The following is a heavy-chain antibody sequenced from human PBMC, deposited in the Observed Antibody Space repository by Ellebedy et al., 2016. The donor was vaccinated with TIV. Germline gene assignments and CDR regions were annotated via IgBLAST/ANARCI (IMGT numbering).Heavy chain of an antibody. CDR1: GFTFSSYA. J-gene: IGHJ4*02. V-gene: IGHV3-30-3*01. CDR2: ISYDGSNK. D-gene: IGHD2-15*01. Sequence: GESLKISCAASGFTFSSYAMPWVRQAPGKGLEWVAVISYDGSNKYYADSVKGRVTISRDNSKNTLYLQMNSLRAEDTAVYYCAREELGYCSGGSCYPLTNPPDYWGQGTLVTVSS. CDR3: AREELGYCSGGSCYPLTNPPDY.